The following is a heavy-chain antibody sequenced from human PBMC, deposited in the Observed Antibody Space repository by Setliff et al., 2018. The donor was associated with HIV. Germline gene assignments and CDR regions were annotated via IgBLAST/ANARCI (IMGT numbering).Heavy chain of an antibody. CDR3: ARDRQGAGYYYL. CDR1: GGSISSGGYY. Sequence: SETLSLTCTVSGGSISSGGYYWSWIRQHPGKGLEWIGYIYYSGSTYYNPSLKSRVTISVDTSKNQFSLKLSSVTAADTAVYYWARDRQGAGYYYLWGQGTLVTVSS. D-gene: IGHD3-22*01. CDR2: IYYSGST. V-gene: IGHV4-31*03. J-gene: IGHJ5*02.